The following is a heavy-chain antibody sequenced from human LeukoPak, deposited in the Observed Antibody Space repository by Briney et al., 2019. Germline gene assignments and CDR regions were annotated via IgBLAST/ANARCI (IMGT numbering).Heavy chain of an antibody. Sequence: PGGSLRLSCAASGFTFSGYSMNWVRQAPGKGLEWVSYISSTGSPIYYADSVKGRLTISRDNAKNSLSLQMNSLRDEDTALYYCARVKTNYYIMDVWGQGTTVTVSS. CDR2: ISSTGSPI. CDR1: GFTFSGYS. V-gene: IGHV3-48*02. J-gene: IGHJ6*02. CDR3: ARVKTNYYIMDV. D-gene: IGHD2-8*01.